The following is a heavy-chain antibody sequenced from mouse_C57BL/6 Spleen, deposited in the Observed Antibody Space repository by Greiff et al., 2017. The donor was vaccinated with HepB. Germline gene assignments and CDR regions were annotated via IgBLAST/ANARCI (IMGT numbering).Heavy chain of an antibody. CDR2: IDPSDSYT. CDR1: GYTFTSYW. V-gene: IGHV1-69*01. J-gene: IGHJ4*01. CDR3: ARRSIYDGSYYAMDY. Sequence: VQLQQPGAELVMPGASVKLSCKASGYTFTSYWMHWVKQRPGQGLEWIGAIDPSDSYTNYNQKFKGKSTLTVDKSSSTAYMQLSSLTSEDSAVYYCARRSIYDGSYYAMDYWGQGTSVTVSS. D-gene: IGHD2-3*01.